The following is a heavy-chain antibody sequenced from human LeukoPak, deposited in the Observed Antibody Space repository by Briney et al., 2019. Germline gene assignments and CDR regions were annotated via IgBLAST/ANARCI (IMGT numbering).Heavy chain of an antibody. CDR2: YCYSGST. V-gene: IGHV4-59*01. D-gene: IGHD5-12*01. CDR3: ARSRYSCPSNFDY. J-gene: IGHJ4*02. Sequence: GYYCYSGSTNYHPARESRVTISIATSTNQLSRKLSSVTAAESSLYYCARSRYSCPSNFDYWGQGTLVTVSS.